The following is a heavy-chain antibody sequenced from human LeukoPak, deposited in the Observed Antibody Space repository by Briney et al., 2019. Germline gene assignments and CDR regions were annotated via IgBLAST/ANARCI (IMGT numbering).Heavy chain of an antibody. CDR1: GFTVSSNY. Sequence: PGGSLRLSCAASGFTVSSNYMSWVRQAPGKGLEWVSVLYRGSSTSYADSVKGRFTISRDISTDTLWLQMDSLRTEDTVVYYCAKGPLRGTAAAIDYWGQGTLVTVSS. J-gene: IGHJ4*02. CDR2: LYRGSST. D-gene: IGHD2-2*01. CDR3: AKGPLRGTAAAIDY. V-gene: IGHV3-53*05.